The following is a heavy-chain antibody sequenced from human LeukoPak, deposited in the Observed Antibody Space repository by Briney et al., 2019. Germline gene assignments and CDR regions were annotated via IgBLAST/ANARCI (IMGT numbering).Heavy chain of an antibody. V-gene: IGHV4-38-2*02. Sequence: SETLSLTCTVSGYSISSGYYWGRIRQPPGKGLEWIGSIYHSGSTYYNPSLKSRVTISVDTSKDQFSLKLSSVTAADTAAYYCASSAGIAAAGTFDYWGQGTLVTVSS. CDR1: GYSISSGYY. CDR2: IYHSGST. D-gene: IGHD6-13*01. J-gene: IGHJ4*02. CDR3: ASSAGIAAAGTFDY.